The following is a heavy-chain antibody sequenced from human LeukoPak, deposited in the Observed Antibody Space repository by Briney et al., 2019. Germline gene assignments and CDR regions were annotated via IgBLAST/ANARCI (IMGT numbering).Heavy chain of an antibody. CDR1: GESFRDFY. CDR2: ISGSGRA. V-gene: IGHV4-34*01. D-gene: IGHD2-21*02. Sequence: SETLSLTCAVYGESFRDFYWTWIRQTPGKRLEWIGEISGSGRASYNPSLKSRVIITKDTSKSQFSLHLTSATAADTAVYYCARRGRGRDSFPRTVDYWGQGTPVLVSS. CDR3: ARRGRGRDSFPRTVDY. J-gene: IGHJ4*02.